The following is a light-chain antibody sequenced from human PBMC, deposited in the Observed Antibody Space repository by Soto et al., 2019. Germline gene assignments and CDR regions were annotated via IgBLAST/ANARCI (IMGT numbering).Light chain of an antibody. CDR3: QHNKHWPQKMA. Sequence: EIVMTQSPGTLSVSPGERATLSCRASQSITNNLAWYQQKVGQAPRLLIYGASARATGIPARFRGSGSGTEFTLTISSMESEDFAVYYCQHNKHWPQKMAFGQGTKVEIK. CDR1: QSITNN. J-gene: IGKJ1*01. V-gene: IGKV3-15*01. CDR2: GAS.